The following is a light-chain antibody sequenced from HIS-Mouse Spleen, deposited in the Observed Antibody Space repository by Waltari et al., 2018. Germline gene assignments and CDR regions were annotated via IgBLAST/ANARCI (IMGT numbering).Light chain of an antibody. CDR3: QQYYSTPWT. J-gene: IGKJ1*01. CDR1: QSVLYSSNNKNY. Sequence: DIVMTQSPDSLAVSLGERATINCKSSQSVLYSSNNKNYLAWYQQKPGQLPKQLIYWASTRESGVPDRFSGSGSGKDFTLTISSLQAEDVAVYYCQQYYSTPWTFGQGTKVEIK. V-gene: IGKV4-1*01. CDR2: WAS.